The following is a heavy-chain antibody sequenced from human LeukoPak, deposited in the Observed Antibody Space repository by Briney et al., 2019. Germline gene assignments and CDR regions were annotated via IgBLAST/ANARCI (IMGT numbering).Heavy chain of an antibody. CDR3: ARAPPPTTRRKGIWSGYYDDSGAFYYMDV. V-gene: IGHV4-59*01. Sequence: PSETLSPTCTVSGGSIGSYSGGWIRQPPGKGLEWIGYIYYSGSTTSNPSLKSRVTISVDTSKNQFSLKLSSVTAADTAVYFCARAPPPTTRRKGIWSGYYDDSGAFYYMDVWGKGTTVTVSS. CDR2: IYYSGST. CDR1: GGSIGSYS. J-gene: IGHJ6*03. D-gene: IGHD3-3*01.